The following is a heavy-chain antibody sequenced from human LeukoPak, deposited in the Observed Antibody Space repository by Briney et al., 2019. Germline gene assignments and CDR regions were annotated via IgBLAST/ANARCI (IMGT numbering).Heavy chain of an antibody. CDR3: AKFSYGDYGTFDY. CDR1: GFTFSSYA. Sequence: AGSLRLSCAASGFTFSSYAMSWVRQAPGKGLEWVSAISGSGGSTYYADSVKGRFTISRDNSKNTRYLQMNSLRAEDTAVYYCAKFSYGDYGTFDYWGQGTLVTVSS. D-gene: IGHD4-17*01. J-gene: IGHJ4*02. V-gene: IGHV3-23*01. CDR2: ISGSGGST.